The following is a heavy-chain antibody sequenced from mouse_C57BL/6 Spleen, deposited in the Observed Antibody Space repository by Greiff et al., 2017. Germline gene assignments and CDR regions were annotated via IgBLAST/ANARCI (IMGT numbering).Heavy chain of an antibody. CDR3: TNGYDYDSFAY. Sequence: VQLQQSGAELVRPGASVTLSCTASGFNIKDYYMHWVKQRPEQGLEWIGRIDPEDGDTEYAPKFQGKATMTADTSSNTAYLQLSSLTSEDTAVYYCTNGYDYDSFAYWGQGTLVTVSA. D-gene: IGHD2-4*01. V-gene: IGHV14-1*01. J-gene: IGHJ3*01. CDR2: IDPEDGDT. CDR1: GFNIKDYY.